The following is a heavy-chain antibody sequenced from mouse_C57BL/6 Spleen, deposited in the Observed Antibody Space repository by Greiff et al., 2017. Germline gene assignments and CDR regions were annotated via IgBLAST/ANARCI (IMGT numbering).Heavy chain of an antibody. CDR2: IYPGAGGT. CDR1: GYAFSSSW. CDR3: ARLTTVVTDFDV. D-gene: IGHD1-1*01. V-gene: IGHV1-82*01. Sequence: VQLQQSGPELVKPGASVKISCKASGYAFSSSWMNWVKQRPGKGLEWIGRIYPGAGGTTYNGKFKGKATLTADTSSSTAYMQLSSLTSEDSAVYFCARLTTVVTDFDVWGTGTTVTVSS. J-gene: IGHJ1*03.